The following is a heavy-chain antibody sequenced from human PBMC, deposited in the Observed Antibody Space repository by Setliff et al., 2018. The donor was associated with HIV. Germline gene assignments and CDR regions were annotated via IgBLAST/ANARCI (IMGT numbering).Heavy chain of an antibody. CDR2: IGGGNT. CDR3: AKDYYGSGTYYMAYYGMDV. V-gene: IGHV3-23*01. J-gene: IGHJ6*02. Sequence: PGGSLRLSCAASGFTFSNAWMSWVRQAPGKGLEWVSGIGGGNTFYADSVKGRFTISRDNSKNTLYLQMNSLRAEDTAVYYCAKDYYGSGTYYMAYYGMDVWGQGTTVTVSS. CDR1: GFTFSNAW. D-gene: IGHD3-10*01.